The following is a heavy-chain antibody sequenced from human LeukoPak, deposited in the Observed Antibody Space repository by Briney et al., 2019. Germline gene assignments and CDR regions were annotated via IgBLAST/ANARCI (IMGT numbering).Heavy chain of an antibody. J-gene: IGHJ4*02. Sequence: GGSLRLSCAASGYTLSDSYMTWLRQAPGKGPEWLTYISPPGSDISYADSVKGRFTVSRDNAKNSLFLQMNSLTVEDTAVYYCARWARVPGYWGQGTLVTVSS. CDR3: ARWARVPGY. D-gene: IGHD1-1*01. CDR2: ISPPGSDI. V-gene: IGHV3-11*04. CDR1: GYTLSDSY.